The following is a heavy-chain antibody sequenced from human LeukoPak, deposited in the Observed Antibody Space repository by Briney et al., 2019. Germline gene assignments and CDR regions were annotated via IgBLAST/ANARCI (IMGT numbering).Heavy chain of an antibody. J-gene: IGHJ4*02. Sequence: PSETLSLTCSVSGGSISSGDYYWSWIRQHPGKGLEWIGYTFYGGSTYYNPSLKSRVSISIVTSQNQVSLKLSSVTAADTAVYYCSNQRGVRYCNGGNCYSGALDYWGQGTLVTVSS. CDR1: GGSISSGDYY. CDR3: SNQRGVRYCNGGNCYSGALDY. D-gene: IGHD2-15*01. CDR2: TFYGGST. V-gene: IGHV4-31*03.